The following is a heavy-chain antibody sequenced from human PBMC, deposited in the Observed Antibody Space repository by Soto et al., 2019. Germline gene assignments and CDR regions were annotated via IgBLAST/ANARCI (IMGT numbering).Heavy chain of an antibody. V-gene: IGHV1-18*01. CDR3: AKDPIVDKVYDY. CDR2: ISLYSDGT. D-gene: IGHD1-26*01. J-gene: IGHJ4*02. Sequence: APGQPLEWLGWISLYSDGTNYAQKFQGRVSMTTDNSKNTLYLQMNSLRAEDTAVYYCAKDPIVDKVYDYCGEGTLGT.